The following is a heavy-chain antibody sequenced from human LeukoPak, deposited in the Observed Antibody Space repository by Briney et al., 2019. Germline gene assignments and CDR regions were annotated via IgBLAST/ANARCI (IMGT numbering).Heavy chain of an antibody. V-gene: IGHV4-34*01. D-gene: IGHD2-2*01. Sequence: SETLSLTCAVYGGSFSVYYWTWIRQPPGKGLEWIGEINHSGSTNYNPSLKSRVTISVDTSKNQFSLKLSSVTAADTAVYYCARGPERYCSSTSCSWGQGTLVTVSS. CDR1: GGSFSVYY. CDR3: ARGPERYCSSTSCS. CDR2: INHSGST. J-gene: IGHJ5*02.